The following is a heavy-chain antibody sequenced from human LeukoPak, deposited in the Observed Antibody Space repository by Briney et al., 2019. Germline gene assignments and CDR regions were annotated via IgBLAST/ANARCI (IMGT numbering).Heavy chain of an antibody. CDR2: IQYDGINK. Sequence: PGGSLRLSCAASGFTFNNFGMHWVRQAPGKGLEWVTFIQYDGINKYYADSVKGRSTPSRDNSKHTLSLQMNSLRPEDTATYDCAKDWGTDYLYYKRGQNFCDPWGQGTLVTVPS. CDR3: AKDWGTDYLYYKRGQNFCDP. D-gene: IGHD3-10*01. CDR1: GFTFNNFG. V-gene: IGHV3-30*02. J-gene: IGHJ5*02.